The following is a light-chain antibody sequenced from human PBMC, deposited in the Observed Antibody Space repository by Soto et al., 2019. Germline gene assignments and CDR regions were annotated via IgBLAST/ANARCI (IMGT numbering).Light chain of an antibody. CDR2: AAS. J-gene: IGKJ1*01. V-gene: IGKV1-39*01. CDR1: QNISSY. Sequence: DIQMTQSPSSLSASVLDIVSITFRASQNISSYLNWYQQKLGKAPKLLIYAASSLQSGVPSTFSGSGSGTDFTLTISSLQTEDFATYYCQQYYSYWTFGQGTKVDIK. CDR3: QQYYSYWT.